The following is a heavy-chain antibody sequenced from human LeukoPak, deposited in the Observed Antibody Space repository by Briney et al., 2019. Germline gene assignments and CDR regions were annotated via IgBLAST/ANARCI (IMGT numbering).Heavy chain of an antibody. CDR3: ARGPEGSSWYYFDY. Sequence: PSQTLSLTCAVSGGSISSGGYSWSWIRQPPGKGLEWIGYIYHSGSTYYNPSLKSRVTISVDRSKNQFSLKLTSVTAADTAVYYCARGPEGSSWYYFDYWGQGTLVTVSS. D-gene: IGHD6-13*01. CDR2: IYHSGST. J-gene: IGHJ4*02. V-gene: IGHV4-30-2*01. CDR1: GGSISSGGYS.